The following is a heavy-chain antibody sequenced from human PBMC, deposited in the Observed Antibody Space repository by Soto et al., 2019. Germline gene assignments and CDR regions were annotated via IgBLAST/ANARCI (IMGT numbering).Heavy chain of an antibody. CDR2: IFHDGNT. CDR1: GGSVRSGGHY. V-gene: IGHV4-61*08. CDR3: ARDRSDDLNSYDAFAI. D-gene: IGHD1-1*01. Sequence: QVRLQESGPGLVKPSETLSLTCTVSGGSVRSGGHYWSWIRQSQGKGLEWIAYIFHDGNTNYNPSLKSRVVISIDTSKNEFSLTLASVTSADTAIYYCARDRSDDLNSYDAFAIWGQGTMVTVSS. J-gene: IGHJ3*02.